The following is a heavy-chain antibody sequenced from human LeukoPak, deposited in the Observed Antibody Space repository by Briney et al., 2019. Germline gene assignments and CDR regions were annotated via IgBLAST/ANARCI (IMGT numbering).Heavy chain of an antibody. CDR3: LPDWFDP. J-gene: IGHJ5*02. V-gene: IGHV3-30*02. CDR2: IRYDGSNK. CDR1: GFTFTSYG. Sequence: AGGSLRLSCAASGFTFTSYGMHWVRQAPGKGLEWVAFIRYDGSNKYYADSVKGRFTISRDNSKNTLYLQMNSLRTGDTAVYYCLPDWFDPWGQGTLVTVSS.